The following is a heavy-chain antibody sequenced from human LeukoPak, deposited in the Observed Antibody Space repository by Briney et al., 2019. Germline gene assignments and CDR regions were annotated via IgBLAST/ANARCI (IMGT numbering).Heavy chain of an antibody. CDR1: GFTFSSYA. V-gene: IGHV3-23*01. J-gene: IGHJ5*02. CDR3: AKVDNWKYGHHDL. CDR2: ISGSDGTT. Sequence: SGGSLRLSCAASGFTFSSYAMSWVRQAPGKGLEWVSSISGSDGTTYYADSVKGRFTISRDNSKYTLSLQMNSLRTEDTAVYYCAKVDNWKYGHHDLWGQGTLVTVSS. D-gene: IGHD1-1*01.